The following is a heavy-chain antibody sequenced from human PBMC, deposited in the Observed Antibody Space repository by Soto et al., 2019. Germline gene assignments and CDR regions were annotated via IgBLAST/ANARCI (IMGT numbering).Heavy chain of an antibody. D-gene: IGHD6-19*01. J-gene: IGHJ4*02. CDR2: IYHSGST. V-gene: IGHV4-30-2*01. CDR1: GGSISSGGFS. CDR3: ASRVSDYFAY. Sequence: QLQLQESGSRLVKASQTLSLTCAVSGGSISSGGFSCNWIRQPPGKGLEWIGYIYHSGSTYFNPSLKSRVTMSVDRSTNQFSLTLSSVTAADTAVYYCASRVSDYFAYWGQGTPVTVSS.